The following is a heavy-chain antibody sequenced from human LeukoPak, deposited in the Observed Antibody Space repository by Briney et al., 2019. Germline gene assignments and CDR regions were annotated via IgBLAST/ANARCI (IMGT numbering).Heavy chain of an antibody. CDR3: AGDRGYYGSGSYYNLYDYVWGSSDFDY. J-gene: IGHJ4*02. V-gene: IGHV3-74*01. CDR2: INSDGSST. D-gene: IGHD3-10*01. Sequence: GGSLRLSCAASGFTFSSYWMHWVRQAPGKGLVWVSRINSDGSSTSYADSVKGRFTISRDNAKNTLYLQMNSLRAEDTAVYYCAGDRGYYGSGSYYNLYDYVWGSSDFDYWGQGTLVTVSS. CDR1: GFTFSSYW.